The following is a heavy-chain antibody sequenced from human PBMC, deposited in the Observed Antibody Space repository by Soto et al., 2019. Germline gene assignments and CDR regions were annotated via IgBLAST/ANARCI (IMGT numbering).Heavy chain of an antibody. CDR3: ARGGGVVGAVDY. D-gene: IGHD1-26*01. CDR2: INHSGST. Sequence: SLTCAVYGGSFSGYYWSWIRQPPGKGLEWIGEINHSGSTNYNPSLKSRVTISVDTSKNQFSLKLSSVTAADTAVYYCARGGGVVGAVDYWGQGTLVTVSS. J-gene: IGHJ4*02. CDR1: GGSFSGYY. V-gene: IGHV4-34*01.